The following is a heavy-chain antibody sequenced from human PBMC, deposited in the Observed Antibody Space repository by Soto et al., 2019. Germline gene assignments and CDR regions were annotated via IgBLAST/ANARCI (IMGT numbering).Heavy chain of an antibody. D-gene: IGHD6-13*01. CDR3: VRVAGSASWYETDS. V-gene: IGHV4-38-2*01. Sequence: SETLSLTCAVSGYSISSGYYWGWIRQPPGTGLEWLGTTYYGASSYYNPSLRSRITILLDASTNQLSLKLSSVTAADTAVYFRVRVAGSASWYETDSWGQGILVTVSS. CDR1: GYSISSGYY. J-gene: IGHJ4*02. CDR2: TYYGASS.